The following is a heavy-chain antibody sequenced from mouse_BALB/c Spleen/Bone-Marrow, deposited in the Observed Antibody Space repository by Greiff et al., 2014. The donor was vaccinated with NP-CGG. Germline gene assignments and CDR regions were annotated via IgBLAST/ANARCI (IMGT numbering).Heavy chain of an antibody. CDR1: GFNIKDTY. CDR3: ANDWFAY. J-gene: IGHJ3*01. V-gene: IGHV14-3*02. Sequence: DVKLQESGAELVKPGASVKLSYTASGFNIKDTYMHWVKQRPEQGLEWIGRIDPANGNTKYDPKFQGKATITADTSSNTAHLHLSSLTSEDTAVYYCANDWFAYWGQGTLVTVSA. CDR2: IDPANGNT. D-gene: IGHD2-3*01.